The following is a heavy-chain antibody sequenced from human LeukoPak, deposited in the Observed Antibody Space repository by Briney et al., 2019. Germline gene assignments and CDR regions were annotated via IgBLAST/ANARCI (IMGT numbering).Heavy chain of an antibody. CDR2: IYHSGSP. J-gene: IGHJ4*02. CDR3: ARVNINNWHSCDY. Sequence: LETLSLTCAVSGGSISSNNWWGWVHQPPGKGLEWIGEIYHSGSPNYNPSLKSRVTISVDKSRNHFSLNLSSVTAADTAVYYCARVNINNWHSCDYWGQGTLVTVSS. D-gene: IGHD1-1*01. V-gene: IGHV4-4*02. CDR1: GGSISSNNW.